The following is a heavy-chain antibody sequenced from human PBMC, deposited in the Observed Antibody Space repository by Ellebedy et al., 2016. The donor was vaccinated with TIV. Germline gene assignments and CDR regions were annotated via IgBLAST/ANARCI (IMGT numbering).Heavy chain of an antibody. D-gene: IGHD1-1*01. CDR1: GCSISGYY. J-gene: IGHJ4*02. V-gene: IGHV4-59*08. CDR2: IYYSGIT. Sequence: MPSETLSLTCTVPGCSISGYYWGWIRQPPGKGLGWFGYIYYSGITDYNPSLRSRVIISVDTSKNQLSLKLSSVTAADAAMYYCARWNEGFDHWGQGTLVTVSS. CDR3: ARWNEGFDH.